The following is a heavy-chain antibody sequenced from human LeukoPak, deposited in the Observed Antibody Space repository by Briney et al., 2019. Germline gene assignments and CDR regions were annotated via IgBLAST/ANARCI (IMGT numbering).Heavy chain of an antibody. CDR1: GFTFSTYG. D-gene: IGHD2-21*01. J-gene: IGHJ2*01. V-gene: IGHV3-74*01. CDR2: LNTDGSTT. Sequence: GGSLRLSCAASGFTFSTYGMHWVRQAPGKGLVWVSRLNTDGSTTDYADSVKGRFSISRDNAKNTLYLQMNSLRVEDTAVYYCAKDQVLWWKPVGNFDLWGRGTLVTVSS. CDR3: AKDQVLWWKPVGNFDL.